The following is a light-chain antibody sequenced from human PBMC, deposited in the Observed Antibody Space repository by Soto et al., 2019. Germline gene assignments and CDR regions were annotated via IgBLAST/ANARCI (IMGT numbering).Light chain of an antibody. V-gene: IGKV3-20*01. J-gene: IGKJ2*01. CDR2: GAS. Sequence: EIVLTQSPGTLSLSPGERATLSCRPSQSISSSYLAWYQQRPGQAPRLLIYGASSRTTGTPDRFRGSGSGTDFTLTISGLELEDFAVYYCQQRKTFGQGTNLEIK. CDR3: QQRKT. CDR1: QSISSSY.